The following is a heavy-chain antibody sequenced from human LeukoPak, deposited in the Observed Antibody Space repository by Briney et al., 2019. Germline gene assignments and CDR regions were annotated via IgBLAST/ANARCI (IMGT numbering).Heavy chain of an antibody. D-gene: IGHD5-12*01. Sequence: GGSLRLSCEASGFTFSTYNMNWVRQAPGKRLEWVSSITSSSSYAFYADSVKGRFTISRDNAKSSLYLQMNNLRAEDTPVYYCARDPYSGHYGNDYYYYMDVWGKGTTVTISS. CDR2: ITSSSSYA. CDR3: ARDPYSGHYGNDYYYYMDV. V-gene: IGHV3-21*01. J-gene: IGHJ6*03. CDR1: GFTFSTYN.